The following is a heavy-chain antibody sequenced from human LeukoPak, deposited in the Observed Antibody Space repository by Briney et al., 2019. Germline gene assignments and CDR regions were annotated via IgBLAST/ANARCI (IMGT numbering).Heavy chain of an antibody. D-gene: IGHD6-13*01. Sequence: SETLSLTCAVYGGSFSGYYWSWIRQPPVKGLEWIGEINHSGSTNYNPSLKSRVTISVDTSKNQFSLKLSSVTAADTAVYYCARGLAAAGTIYYYYYYGMDVWGQGTTVTVSS. CDR1: GGSFSGYY. CDR2: INHSGST. V-gene: IGHV4-34*01. J-gene: IGHJ6*02. CDR3: ARGLAAAGTIYYYYYYGMDV.